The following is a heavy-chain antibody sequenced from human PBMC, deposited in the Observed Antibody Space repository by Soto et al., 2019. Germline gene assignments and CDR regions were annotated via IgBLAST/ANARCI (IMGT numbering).Heavy chain of an antibody. J-gene: IGHJ6*02. CDR2: MSYDEGRK. D-gene: IGHD3-3*01. CDR1: GFTVSNYG. CDR3: ARAPNESYDFWSGPYYYYYGMDV. V-gene: IGHV3-30-3*01. Sequence: PGGSLRLSCAASGFTVSNYGMHWVRQAPGKGLEWVAVMSYDEGRKYYADSVKGRFTISRDNSKNTLYLQMNSLRAEDTAVYYCARAPNESYDFWSGPYYYYYGMDVWGQGTTVTVSS.